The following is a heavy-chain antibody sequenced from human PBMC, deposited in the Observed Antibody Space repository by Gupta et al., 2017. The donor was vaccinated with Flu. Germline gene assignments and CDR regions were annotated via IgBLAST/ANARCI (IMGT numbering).Heavy chain of an antibody. CDR3: AKYVVAFYYYGLDG. CDR2: VSYEGSSK. V-gene: IGHV3-30*18. J-gene: IGHJ6*02. D-gene: IGHD2-15*01. Sequence: GMHWVRQDPGKGLEWVAVVSYEGSSKYYAASVKGRFTISRDNSKNTVYLQMNSRRAEDTAVYYCAKYVVAFYYYGLDGWGQGTTVIVSS. CDR1: G.